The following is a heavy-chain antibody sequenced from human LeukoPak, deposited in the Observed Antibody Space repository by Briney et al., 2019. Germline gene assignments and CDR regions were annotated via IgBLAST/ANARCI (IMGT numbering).Heavy chain of an antibody. CDR3: AKVGKYDSSGYLIPTDY. Sequence: GGSLRLSCAASGFTFSSYAMSWVRQAPGKGLEWVSAISGSGGSTYYADSVKGRFTISRDNSKNTLYLQMNSPRAEDTAVYYCAKVGKYDSSGYLIPTDYWGQGTLVTVSS. J-gene: IGHJ4*02. CDR1: GFTFSSYA. CDR2: ISGSGGST. D-gene: IGHD3-22*01. V-gene: IGHV3-23*01.